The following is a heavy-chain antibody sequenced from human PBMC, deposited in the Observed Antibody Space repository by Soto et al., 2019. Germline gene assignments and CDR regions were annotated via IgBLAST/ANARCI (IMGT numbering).Heavy chain of an antibody. CDR3: AKDTYYHDSSGYYIFDY. V-gene: IGHV3-30*18. CDR1: GFTFRSSG. D-gene: IGHD3-22*01. J-gene: IGHJ4*02. CDR2: ISYDGSNK. Sequence: GGSLRLSCAASGFTFRSSGMHWVRQAPGKGLEWVAAISYDGSNKNYADSVKGRFTIFRDNSKNTVYLQMNSLRAEDTAVYYCAKDTYYHDSSGYYIFDYWGQGTLVTVSS.